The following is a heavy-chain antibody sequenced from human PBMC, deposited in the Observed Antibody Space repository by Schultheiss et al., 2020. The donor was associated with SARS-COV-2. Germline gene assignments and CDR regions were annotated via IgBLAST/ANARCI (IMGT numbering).Heavy chain of an antibody. CDR2: IYHSGRT. CDR1: GGSVSSGTYY. V-gene: IGHV4-61*01. J-gene: IGHJ5*02. Sequence: SETPSLTCTVSGGSVSSGTYYWSWIRQPPGKGLEWIGYIYHSGRTNYSPSLKSRVTMSVDTSKKQFSLRLSSVTAADTAVYYCASTHDYSNYPNWFDPWGQGTLVTVSS. D-gene: IGHD4-11*01. CDR3: ASTHDYSNYPNWFDP.